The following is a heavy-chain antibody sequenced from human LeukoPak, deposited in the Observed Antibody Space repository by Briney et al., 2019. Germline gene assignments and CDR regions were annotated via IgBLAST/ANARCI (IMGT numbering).Heavy chain of an antibody. CDR3: ARDSVGHYEPLYFDY. D-gene: IGHD3-22*01. V-gene: IGHV3-21*01. CDR2: ISSSSSYI. CDR1: GFTFSTYG. Sequence: GGSLRLSCAASGFTFSTYGMSWVRQAPGKGLEWVSAISSSSSYIYYADSVKGRFTISRDNAKNSLYLQMNSLRAEDTAVYYCARDSVGHYEPLYFDYWGQGTLVTVSS. J-gene: IGHJ4*02.